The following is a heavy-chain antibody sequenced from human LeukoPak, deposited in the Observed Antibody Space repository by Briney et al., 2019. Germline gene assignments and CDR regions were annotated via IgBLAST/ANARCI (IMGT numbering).Heavy chain of an antibody. CDR1: GGSISSYY. CDR3: ARGRYYYGSGSYNDY. J-gene: IGHJ4*02. Sequence: SETLSLTCTVSGGSISSYYWSWIRQPPGKGLEWIGYIYYSGSTNYNPSLKSRVTISVDTSKNQFSLKLSSVTAADTAVYYCARGRYYYGSGSYNDYWGQGTLVTVSS. D-gene: IGHD3-10*01. V-gene: IGHV4-59*12. CDR2: IYYSGST.